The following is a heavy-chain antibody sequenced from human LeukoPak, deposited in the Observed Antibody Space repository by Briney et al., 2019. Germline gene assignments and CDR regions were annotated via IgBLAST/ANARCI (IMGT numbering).Heavy chain of an antibody. CDR2: ISGDGYST. V-gene: IGHV3-43*02. D-gene: IGHD3-22*01. J-gene: IGHJ4*02. CDR3: AKDEKYYDGSGYYSDY. Sequence: GGSLRLSCAASGFTFDDYAMHWVRQAPGKGLEWVSLISGDGYSTYYADSVKGRFTISRDNSRNSLYLQMNSLRTEDTALYYCAKDEKYYDGSGYYSDYWGQGALVTVSS. CDR1: GFTFDDYA.